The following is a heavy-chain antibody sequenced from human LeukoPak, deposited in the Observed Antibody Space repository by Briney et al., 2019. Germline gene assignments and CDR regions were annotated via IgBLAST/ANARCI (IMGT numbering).Heavy chain of an antibody. J-gene: IGHJ4*02. D-gene: IGHD6-19*01. CDR2: IYYSGST. V-gene: IGHV4-61*01. CDR3: ARSQYNSGWYYFDY. Sequence: SQTLSLTCTVSGGSISSGNCYWSWIRQPPGKGLEWIGYIYYSGSTNYNPSLKSRVTISVDTSKNQFSLNLSSVTAADTAVYYCARSQYNSGWYYFDYWGQGTLVTVSS. CDR1: GGSISSGNCY.